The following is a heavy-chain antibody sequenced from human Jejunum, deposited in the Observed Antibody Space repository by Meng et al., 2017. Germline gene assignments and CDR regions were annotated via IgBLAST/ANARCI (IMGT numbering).Heavy chain of an antibody. J-gene: IGHJ2*01. V-gene: IGHV3-74*01. Sequence: GESLKISCEVSGFIFKNYWMHWVRQDPGKGLECISRIDNDGTSSLYADSVRGRFTVSRDNAKNTMYLQMNSLRVEDTAVYYCARDSGGSFDLWGRGTLVTVSS. CDR1: GFIFKNYW. D-gene: IGHD3-16*01. CDR2: IDNDGTSS. CDR3: ARDSGGSFDL.